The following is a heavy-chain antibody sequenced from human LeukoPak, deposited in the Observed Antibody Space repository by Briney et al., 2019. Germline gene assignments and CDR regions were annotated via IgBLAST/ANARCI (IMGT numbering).Heavy chain of an antibody. J-gene: IGHJ3*02. V-gene: IGHV3-21*01. CDR2: ISSSSSYI. CDR1: GFTFSSYS. Sequence: GGSLRLSCAASGFTFSSYSMNWVRQAPGKGLEWVSSISSSSSYIYYADSVKGRFTISRDNAKNSLYLQMNSLRAEDTAVYYCARTRLRFLGPGQGGAFDIWGQGTMVTVSS. CDR3: ARTRLRFLGPGQGGAFDI. D-gene: IGHD3-3*01.